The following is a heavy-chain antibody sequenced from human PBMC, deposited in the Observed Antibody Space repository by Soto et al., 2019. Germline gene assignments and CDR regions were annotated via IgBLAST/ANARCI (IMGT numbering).Heavy chain of an antibody. D-gene: IGHD3-3*01. CDR1: GFTFSGSA. CDR2: IRSKANSYAT. Sequence: GGSLRLSCAASGFTFSGSAMHWVRQASGKGLEWVGLIRSKANSYATAYAASVKGRFTISRDDSKNTAYLQMNSLKTEDTAVYYCTRHDSNYDFCSGSPPRYGMDVWGQGTTVTVSS. V-gene: IGHV3-73*01. J-gene: IGHJ6*02. CDR3: TRHDSNYDFCSGSPPRYGMDV.